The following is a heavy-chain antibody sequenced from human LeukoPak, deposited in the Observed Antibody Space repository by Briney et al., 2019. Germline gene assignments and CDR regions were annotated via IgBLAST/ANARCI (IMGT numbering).Heavy chain of an antibody. CDR1: GFTFSSYA. D-gene: IGHD5-18*01. V-gene: IGHV3-23*01. CDR2: INGSGGST. J-gene: IGHJ4*02. CDR3: AKRIQSAMATGY. Sequence: PGGSLRLSCAASGFTFSSYAMSWVRQAPGKGLEWVSDINGSGGSTYYADSVKGRFTISRDNSKNTLYLQMNSLRAEDTAVYYCAKRIQSAMATGYWGQGTPVTVSS.